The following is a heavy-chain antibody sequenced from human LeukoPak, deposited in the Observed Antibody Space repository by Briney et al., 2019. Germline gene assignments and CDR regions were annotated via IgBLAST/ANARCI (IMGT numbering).Heavy chain of an antibody. CDR1: GGSISSYY. Sequence: SETLSLTCTVSGGSISSYYWSWIRQPPGKGLEWIGYIYYSGSTNYNPSLKSRVTISVDTSKNQFSLKLSSVTAADTAVYYCAGDPWFGELAYGMDVWGQGTTVTVSS. CDR2: IYYSGST. D-gene: IGHD3-10*01. J-gene: IGHJ6*02. CDR3: AGDPWFGELAYGMDV. V-gene: IGHV4-59*13.